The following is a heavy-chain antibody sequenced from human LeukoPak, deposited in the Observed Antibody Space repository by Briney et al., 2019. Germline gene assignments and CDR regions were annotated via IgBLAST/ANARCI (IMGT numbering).Heavy chain of an antibody. CDR1: GFSFSTYT. J-gene: IGHJ4*02. V-gene: IGHV3-23*01. CDR3: AKDKVPDDRWNFDY. CDR2: IYGRGLATA. Sequence: PGGTLRLACAASGFSFSTYTMSWVRQTPGRGLEWVASIYGRGLATALYTESVKGRFSISRDNSENTVYLQMDSLRAEDTAVYYCAKDKVPDDRWNFDYWGQGALVTVSS. D-gene: IGHD1-1*01.